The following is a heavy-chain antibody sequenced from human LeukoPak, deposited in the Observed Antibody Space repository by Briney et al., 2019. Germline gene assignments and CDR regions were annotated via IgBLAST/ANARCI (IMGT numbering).Heavy chain of an antibody. V-gene: IGHV4-34*01. CDR3: AMRRRGSGSGVNSIDY. J-gene: IGHJ4*02. Sequence: SETLSLTCAVYGGSFSGYYWSWIRQPPGKGLEWIGEINHSGSTNYNPSLKSRVTISVDTSKNQFSLKLSSVTAADTAVYYCAMRRRGSGSGVNSIDYWGQGTLVTVSS. CDR2: INHSGST. CDR1: GGSFSGYY. D-gene: IGHD3-10*01.